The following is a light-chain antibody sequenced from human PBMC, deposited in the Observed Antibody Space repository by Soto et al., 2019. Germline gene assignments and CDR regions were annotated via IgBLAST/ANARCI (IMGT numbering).Light chain of an antibody. V-gene: IGKV3-15*01. CDR2: GAS. J-gene: IGKJ1*01. CDR3: QQYTNWPSWT. Sequence: EKVMTQSPATLSMSPGERATLSCRASQSVGSFLAWYLQKPGQAPRLLIYGASTRATGIPARFSGSGSGTEFTLTISSLQSEDFAVYYCQQYTNWPSWTFGQGTKVE. CDR1: QSVGSF.